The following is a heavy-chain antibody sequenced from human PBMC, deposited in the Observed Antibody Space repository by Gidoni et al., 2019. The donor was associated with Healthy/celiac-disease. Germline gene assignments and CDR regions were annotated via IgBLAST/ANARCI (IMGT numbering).Heavy chain of an antibody. CDR3: ARVGGGAIFGVGTPSGFDP. J-gene: IGHJ5*02. V-gene: IGHV1-3*01. Sequence: QVQLVQSGAEVKKPGASVKVSCKASGYTFTSYAMHWVRQAPGQRLEWMGWINAGNGTTKYSQKFQGRVTITRDTSATTAYMELSSLRSEDTVGYYGARVGGGAIFGVGTPSGFDPWGQGTLVTVSS. D-gene: IGHD3-3*01. CDR1: GYTFTSYA. CDR2: INAGNGTT.